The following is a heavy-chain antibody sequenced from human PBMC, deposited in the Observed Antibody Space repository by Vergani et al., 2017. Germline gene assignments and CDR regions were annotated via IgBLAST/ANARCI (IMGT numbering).Heavy chain of an antibody. Sequence: QVQLQESGPGLVKPSQTLSLTCTVSGGSISSGDYYWSWIRQPPGKGLEWIGYIYYSGSTYYNPSLKSRVTISVDTSKNQFSLKLSSVTAADTAVYYCARVQSLPGDSSSWFDPWGQGTLVTVSS. D-gene: IGHD7-27*01. CDR2: IYYSGST. CDR3: ARVQSLPGDSSSWFDP. CDR1: GGSISSGDYY. V-gene: IGHV4-30-4*08. J-gene: IGHJ5*02.